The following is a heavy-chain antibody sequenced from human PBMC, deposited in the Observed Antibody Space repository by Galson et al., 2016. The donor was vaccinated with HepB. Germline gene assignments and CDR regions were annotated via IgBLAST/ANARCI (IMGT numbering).Heavy chain of an antibody. CDR2: SSQDESNE. Sequence: SLRLSCAASGFTLESYGMHWVRQAPGKGLEWVAVSSQDESNEYSADSVKGRFTISRDNSKNTLYLQMNSLRAEDTAVYYCTAANDYAWGSYRAPFDDWGHGTLVTVSS. V-gene: IGHV3-30*03. J-gene: IGHJ4*01. D-gene: IGHD3-16*02. CDR3: TAANDYAWGSYRAPFDD. CDR1: GFTLESYG.